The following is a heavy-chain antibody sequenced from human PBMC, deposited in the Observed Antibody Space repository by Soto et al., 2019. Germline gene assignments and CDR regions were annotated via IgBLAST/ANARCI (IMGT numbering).Heavy chain of an antibody. D-gene: IGHD3-9*01. Sequence: SETLSLTCTVSGDSIRPYYWTWIRQPPGKGLEWIGYVYYSGSVNYKSSLKSRVTMSVDTSKNQFSLRLNSVTAADTAVHYCARVTYDSFTAYSYYFDYWGQGTLVTVSS. CDR3: ARVTYDSFTAYSYYFDY. CDR2: VYYSGSV. V-gene: IGHV4-59*01. J-gene: IGHJ4*02. CDR1: GDSIRPYY.